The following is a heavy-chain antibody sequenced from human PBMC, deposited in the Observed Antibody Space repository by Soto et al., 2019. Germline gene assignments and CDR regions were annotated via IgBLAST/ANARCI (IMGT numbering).Heavy chain of an antibody. D-gene: IGHD6-13*01. CDR2: IYPGDSDT. CDR3: ARQSAAAGTIDYYYYGMDV. V-gene: IGHV5-51*01. CDR1: GYSFTSYW. J-gene: IGHJ6*02. Sequence: GESLKISCNGSGYSFTSYWIGWVRQMPGKGLEWMGIIYPGDSDTRYSPSFQGQVTISADKSISTAYLQWSSLKASDTAMYYCARQSAAAGTIDYYYYGMDVWGQGTTVTVSS.